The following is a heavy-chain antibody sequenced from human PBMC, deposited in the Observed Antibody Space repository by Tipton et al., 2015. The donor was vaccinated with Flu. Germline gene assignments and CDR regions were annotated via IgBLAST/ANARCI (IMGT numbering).Heavy chain of an antibody. J-gene: IGHJ4*02. CDR1: GFSFSDYW. V-gene: IGHV3-7*01. CDR3: ARKVGDY. D-gene: IGHD1-26*01. Sequence: GSLRLSCAASGFSFSDYWMSWVRQPPGKGLEWVANIKQDGSEIHYVESVKGRFTISRDNAKNALSLEMHNLRVADTAVYYCARKVGDYWGQGTLVTVSS. CDR2: IKQDGSEI.